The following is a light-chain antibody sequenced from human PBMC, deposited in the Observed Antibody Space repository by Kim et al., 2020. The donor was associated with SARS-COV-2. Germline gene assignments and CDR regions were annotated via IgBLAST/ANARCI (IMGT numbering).Light chain of an antibody. CDR2: EDN. J-gene: IGLJ3*02. CDR1: SGSIASNY. V-gene: IGLV6-57*01. Sequence: KTVNISCTRSSGSIASNYVQWYQQRPGSSPTTVIYEDNQRPSGVPDRFSGSIDSSSNSASLTISGLKTEDEADYYCQSYDSSNHGVFGGGTQLTVL. CDR3: QSYDSSNHGV.